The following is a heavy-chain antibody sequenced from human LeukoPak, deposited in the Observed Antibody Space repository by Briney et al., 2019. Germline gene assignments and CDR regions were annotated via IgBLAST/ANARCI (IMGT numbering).Heavy chain of an antibody. J-gene: IGHJ4*02. V-gene: IGHV1-45*02. D-gene: IGHD5-18*01. CDR2: ITPFNGNT. CDR1: GYTFTYRY. Sequence: EASVKVSCKASGYTFTYRYLHWVRQAPGQALEWMGWITPFNGNTNYAQKFQDRVTITRDRSMSTAYMELSSLRSEDTAMYYCAGTVAMAAFDYWGQGTLVTVSS. CDR3: AGTVAMAAFDY.